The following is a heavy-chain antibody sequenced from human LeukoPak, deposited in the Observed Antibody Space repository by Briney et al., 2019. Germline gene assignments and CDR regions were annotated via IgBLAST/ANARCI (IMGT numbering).Heavy chain of an antibody. CDR2: ISYDGSNK. V-gene: IGHV3-30*18. Sequence: PGGSLRLSCAASGFTFSSYGMHWVRQAPGKGLEWVAVISYDGSNKYYADSVKGRFTISRDNSKNTLYLQMNSLRAEDTAVYYCAKGGITAMDWGQGTLVTVSS. CDR1: GFTFSSYG. D-gene: IGHD5-18*01. CDR3: AKGGITAMD. J-gene: IGHJ4*02.